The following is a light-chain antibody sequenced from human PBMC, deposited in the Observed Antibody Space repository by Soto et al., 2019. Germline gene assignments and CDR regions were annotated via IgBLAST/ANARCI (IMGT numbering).Light chain of an antibody. V-gene: IGLV1-44*01. CDR2: LNT. CDR3: AAWDDNVYV. CDR1: SSNIGRNP. Sequence: QSVLTQPPSASGTPGQRVIISCSGGSSNIGRNPVNWYQKFPGTAPKLPISLNTQRPSGVPDRFSGSKSGTSDSLAISGLRSADEADYYCAAWDDNVYVFGTGTKVT. J-gene: IGLJ1*01.